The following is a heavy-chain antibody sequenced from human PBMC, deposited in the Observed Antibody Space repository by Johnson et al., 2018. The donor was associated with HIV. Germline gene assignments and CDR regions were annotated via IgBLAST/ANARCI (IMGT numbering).Heavy chain of an antibody. D-gene: IGHD3-10*01. CDR3: ARAPEVRGVDAFDV. CDR1: GFTFSDYY. CDR2: ITSTGITV. V-gene: IGHV3-11*04. Sequence: QVQLVESGGGVVQPGRSLRLSCAASGFTFSDYYMSWIRQAPGKGLEWVSYITSTGITVYYAASVKGRFTISRDNAKNSVYLQMNSLEAEDTAGYYCARAPEVRGVDAFDVWGQGTVVTVSS. J-gene: IGHJ3*01.